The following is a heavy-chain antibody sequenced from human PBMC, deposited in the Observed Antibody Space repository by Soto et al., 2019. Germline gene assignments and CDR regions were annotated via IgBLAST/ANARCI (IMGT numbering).Heavy chain of an antibody. J-gene: IGHJ6*02. V-gene: IGHV3-23*01. CDR3: AKSSSRPPSYGMDV. CDR1: GFTFNSYG. CDR2: VSAGGGDT. Sequence: GGSLRLSCAASGFTFNSYGMNWVRQAPGKGLEWVAGVSAGGGDTSYADSVKGRFTISRDNSKDTLYLQMNSLRAEDTAVYYCAKSSSRPPSYGMDVWCPGTILTVSS.